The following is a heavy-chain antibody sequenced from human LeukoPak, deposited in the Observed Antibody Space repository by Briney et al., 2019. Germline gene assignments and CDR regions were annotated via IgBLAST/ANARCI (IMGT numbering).Heavy chain of an antibody. CDR1: GFTFSSYG. J-gene: IGHJ6*04. Sequence: GGSLRLSCAASGFTFSSYGMHWVRQAPGKGLEWVGVISYDGSNKYYADSVKGRFTISRDNSKNTLYLQMNSLRDADTAAYYGARDGPKVVRGVINYYYYYGMDVWGKGTTVTVSS. D-gene: IGHD3-10*02. CDR2: ISYDGSNK. CDR3: ARDGPKVVRGVINYYYYYGMDV. V-gene: IGHV3-30*03.